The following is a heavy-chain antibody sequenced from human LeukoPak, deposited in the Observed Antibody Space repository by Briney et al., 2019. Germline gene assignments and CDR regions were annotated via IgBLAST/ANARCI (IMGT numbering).Heavy chain of an antibody. Sequence: GGSLRLSCAASGFTFSSYSMNWVRQAPGKGLEWLSYITGSSETIYYADTVKGRFTISRDNAKNSLFLQMNSLRDEGTAVYFCARAGGAYNYDDSWGQGTLVTVSS. CDR2: ITGSSETI. CDR1: GFTFSSYS. D-gene: IGHD5-12*01. J-gene: IGHJ4*02. V-gene: IGHV3-48*02. CDR3: ARAGGAYNYDDS.